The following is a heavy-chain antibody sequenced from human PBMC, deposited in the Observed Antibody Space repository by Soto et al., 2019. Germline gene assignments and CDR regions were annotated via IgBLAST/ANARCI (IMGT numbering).Heavy chain of an antibody. D-gene: IGHD3-3*01. CDR1: GFTFSSYA. V-gene: IGHV3-23*01. CDR3: AKTHLRDFWSGYSYYFDY. CDR2: ISGSGGST. Sequence: SLRLSCAASGFTFSSYAMSWVRQAPGKGLEWVSAISGSGGSTYYADSVKGRFTISRDNSKNTLYLQMNSLRAEDTAVYYCAKTHLRDFWSGYSYYFDYWGQGTLVTVSS. J-gene: IGHJ4*02.